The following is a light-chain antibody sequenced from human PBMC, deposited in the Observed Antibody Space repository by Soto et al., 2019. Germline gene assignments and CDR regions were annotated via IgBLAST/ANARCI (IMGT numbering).Light chain of an antibody. Sequence: QSVLTQPPSASGSPGQSVTISCTGTSSDVGGYNYVSWYQQHPGKAPKLMIYDVSKRPSGVSNRFSGSKSGNAASLTVSGLQAEDEADYYCSSYARSNTVVFGGGTKLTVL. V-gene: IGLV2-8*01. J-gene: IGLJ2*01. CDR3: SSYARSNTVV. CDR2: DVS. CDR1: SSDVGGYNY.